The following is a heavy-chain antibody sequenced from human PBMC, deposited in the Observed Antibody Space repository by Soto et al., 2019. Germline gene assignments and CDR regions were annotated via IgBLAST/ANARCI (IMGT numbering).Heavy chain of an antibody. D-gene: IGHD3-10*01. V-gene: IGHV4-61*01. CDR1: GGSVSSGSYY. CDR2: IYYSGST. J-gene: IGHJ5*02. CDR3: ARGITMVRGPNWFDP. Sequence: SETLSLTCTVSGGSVSSGSYYWSWIRQPPGKGLEWIGYIYYSGSTNYNPSLKNRVTISVDTSKNQFSLKLSSVTAADTPVYYCARGITMVRGPNWFDPWGQGTLVIVCS.